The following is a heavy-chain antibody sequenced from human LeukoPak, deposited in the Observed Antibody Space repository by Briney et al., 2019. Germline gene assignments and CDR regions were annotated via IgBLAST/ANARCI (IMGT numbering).Heavy chain of an antibody. CDR2: TYYSGST. CDR1: GGSISSNSYS. Sequence: SETLSLTCAVSGGSISSNSYSWGWIRQPPGKGLDWIGSTYYSGSTYYNPSLKSRVTISVDTSKHQFSLKRSSVAAADTAVYSCARTRYYYNSRSYGAPYYFDSWGEGTLVTVSS. D-gene: IGHD3-10*01. V-gene: IGHV4-39*01. J-gene: IGHJ4*02. CDR3: ARTRYYYNSRSYGAPYYFDS.